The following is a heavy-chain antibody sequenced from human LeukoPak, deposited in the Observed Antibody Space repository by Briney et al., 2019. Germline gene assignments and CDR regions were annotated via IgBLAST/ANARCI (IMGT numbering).Heavy chain of an antibody. CDR1: GGSISSSSYY. CDR2: IYYSGSI. D-gene: IGHD3-10*01. CDR3: ARRRSSTAAPFDD. J-gene: IGHJ4*02. V-gene: IGHV4-39*01. Sequence: SETLSLTCTVSGGSISSSSYYWGWIRQPPGKGLEWIGSIYYSGSIYYNPSLKSRVTISVDTSKNQFSLKLSSVTAADTAVYYCARRRSSTAAPFDDWGQGTLVTVSS.